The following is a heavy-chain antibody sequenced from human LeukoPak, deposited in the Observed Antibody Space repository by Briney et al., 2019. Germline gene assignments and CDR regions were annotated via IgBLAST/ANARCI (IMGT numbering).Heavy chain of an antibody. J-gene: IGHJ6*03. V-gene: IGHV3-23*01. CDR3: AKTAAKNAYYYYYMDV. CDR1: GFTFSSFA. Sequence: PGGSLRLSCAASGFTFSSFALSWVRQAPGKGLEWFSSISADGRATNYADSPNGRFTISRDNSKNMPYLQMSSLRADDTAVYYCAKTAAKNAYYYYYMDVWGRGTTVTVSS. D-gene: IGHD6-13*01. CDR2: ISADGRAT.